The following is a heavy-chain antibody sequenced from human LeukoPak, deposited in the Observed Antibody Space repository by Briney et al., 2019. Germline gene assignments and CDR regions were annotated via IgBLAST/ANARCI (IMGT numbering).Heavy chain of an antibody. CDR1: GFTVSSKY. J-gene: IGHJ4*02. D-gene: IGHD2-2*01. Sequence: GGSLRLSCAASGFTVSSKYMSWVRQAPGKGLEWVSVIYIDGGTYYADSVKGRFTISRDNSKNTLLLQMNSLRAEDTAVYYCTRGHYSNRLGGQGTLVTVSS. CDR2: IYIDGGT. CDR3: TRGHYSNRL. V-gene: IGHV3-66*01.